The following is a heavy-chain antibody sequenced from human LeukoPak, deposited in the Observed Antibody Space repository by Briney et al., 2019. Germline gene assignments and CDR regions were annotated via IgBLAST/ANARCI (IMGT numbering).Heavy chain of an antibody. Sequence: PSETLSLTCTVSGDSINSGGSYWSWIRQPPGKGLEWIGYIYHTGDTFYNPSLKSRVTISLDRSQNQFSLSLTSMTAADTAVYYCARHLLGYIDGPAPYNLDKWGQGILVAVSS. V-gene: IGHV4-30-2*01. J-gene: IGHJ4*02. CDR3: ARHLLGYIDGPAPYNLDK. D-gene: IGHD5-18*01. CDR2: IYHTGDT. CDR1: GDSINSGGSY.